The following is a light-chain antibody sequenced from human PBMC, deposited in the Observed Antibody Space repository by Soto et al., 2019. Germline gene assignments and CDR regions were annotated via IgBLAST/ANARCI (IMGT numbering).Light chain of an antibody. CDR3: QSSDRGDTYWV. V-gene: IGLV3-25*02. J-gene: IGLJ3*02. CDR2: KDK. Sequence: YELTQPPSVSVSPGQTARIACSGDALPKQYAYWYQQKPGQAPVLLIYKDKEKPSGIPERFSGSSSGTTVTLAIGGVQAEDEADYYCQSSDRGDTYWVFGGGTQLTVL. CDR1: ALPKQY.